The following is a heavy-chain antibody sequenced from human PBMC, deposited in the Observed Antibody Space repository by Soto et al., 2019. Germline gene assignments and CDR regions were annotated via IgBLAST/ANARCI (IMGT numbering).Heavy chain of an antibody. Sequence: QVQLQESGPGLVKPSGTLSLTCAVSGGSITTNNWWSWVRQPPGKGLEWIGEISHSENTNYNPSLRSRVTISLDTSNNLFSLKLSSVTATDTAVYYCARGGGYKVFDYWGQGTLVTVSS. CDR1: GGSITTNNW. V-gene: IGHV4-4*02. J-gene: IGHJ4*02. D-gene: IGHD5-12*01. CDR2: ISHSENT. CDR3: ARGGGYKVFDY.